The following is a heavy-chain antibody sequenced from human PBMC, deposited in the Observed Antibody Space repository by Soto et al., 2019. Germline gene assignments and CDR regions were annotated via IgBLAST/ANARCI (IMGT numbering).Heavy chain of an antibody. CDR1: GFTFSGSA. J-gene: IGHJ3*02. CDR3: ARLPESFPVGSAFDI. D-gene: IGHD2-15*01. CDR2: IRSQAKSYET. Sequence: EVQLVESGGGLVQLGESLKLSCAASGFTFSGSAMQWVRQPSGKGLEWVGRIRSQAKSYETAYAASVKGRFTISRDDSSNTAYLQMNSLKIEDTAVYYCARLPESFPVGSAFDIWGQGTMVTVSS. V-gene: IGHV3-73*02.